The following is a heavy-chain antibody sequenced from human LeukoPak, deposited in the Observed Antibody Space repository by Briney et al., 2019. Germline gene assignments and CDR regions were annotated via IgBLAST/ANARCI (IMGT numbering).Heavy chain of an antibody. J-gene: IGHJ4*02. V-gene: IGHV3-7*01. D-gene: IGHD6-13*01. Sequence: GGSLRLSCAASGFTFSNYWMNWVRQAPGKGLEWVANIKQDRSEKYYVDSVKGRFTISRDNGKNSLYLQMNSLRAEDTAVYYCAKDPHPYSSSWPIIYYFDYWGQGTLVTVSS. CDR1: GFTFSNYW. CDR2: IKQDRSEK. CDR3: AKDPHPYSSSWPIIYYFDY.